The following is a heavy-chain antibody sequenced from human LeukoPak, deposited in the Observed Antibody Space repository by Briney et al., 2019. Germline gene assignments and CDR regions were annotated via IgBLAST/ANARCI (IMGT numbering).Heavy chain of an antibody. J-gene: IGHJ4*02. CDR2: IYYSGST. CDR1: GGSISSGDYY. Sequence: SETLSLTCTVSGGSISSGDYYWSWIRQPPEKGLEWIGYIYYSGSTYYNPSLKSRVTISVDTSKNQFSLKLSSVTAADTAVYYCARVGQQLVLGDDYWGQGTLVTVSS. V-gene: IGHV4-30-4*01. CDR3: ARVGQQLVLGDDY. D-gene: IGHD6-13*01.